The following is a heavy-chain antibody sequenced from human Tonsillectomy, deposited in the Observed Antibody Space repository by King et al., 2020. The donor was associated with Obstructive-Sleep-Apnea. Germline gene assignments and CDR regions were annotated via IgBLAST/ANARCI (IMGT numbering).Heavy chain of an antibody. V-gene: IGHV4-59*01. D-gene: IGHD1-1*01. CDR3: ARDTGL. J-gene: IGHJ4*02. CDR1: GGSITYYY. Sequence: VQLQESGPRLVKPSETLSLTCTVSGGSITYYYWNWIRQPPGKGLEWIGHIYNSGTTNYNPSLKSRATISVDTSKNQFSLKLSSVTAADTAEYYCARDTGLWGQGALVTVSS. CDR2: IYNSGTT.